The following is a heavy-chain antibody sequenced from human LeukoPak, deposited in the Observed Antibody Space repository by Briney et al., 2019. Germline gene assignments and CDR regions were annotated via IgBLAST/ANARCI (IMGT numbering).Heavy chain of an antibody. CDR3: AKDTPPLYYYGSGSYYRDYYYYYMDV. Sequence: GGSLRLSCAASGFTFSSYGMSWVRQAPGKGLEWVSAISGSGGSTYYADSVKGRFTISRDNSKNTLYLQMNSLRAEDTAVYYCAKDTPPLYYYGSGSYYRDYYYYYMDVWGKGTTVTISS. CDR2: ISGSGGST. D-gene: IGHD3-10*01. V-gene: IGHV3-23*01. CDR1: GFTFSSYG. J-gene: IGHJ6*03.